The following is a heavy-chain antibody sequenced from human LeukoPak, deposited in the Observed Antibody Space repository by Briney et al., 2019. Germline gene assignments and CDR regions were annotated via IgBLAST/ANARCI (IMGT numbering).Heavy chain of an antibody. CDR2: IIPIFGTA. Sequence: RASVKVSCKASGGTFSSYAISWVRQAPGQGLEWMGGIIPIFGTANYAQKFQGRVTITADESTSTAYMELSSLRSEDTAVYYCARADYYDRTLPFGYWGQGTLVTVSS. J-gene: IGHJ4*02. D-gene: IGHD3-22*01. V-gene: IGHV1-69*13. CDR1: GGTFSSYA. CDR3: ARADYYDRTLPFGY.